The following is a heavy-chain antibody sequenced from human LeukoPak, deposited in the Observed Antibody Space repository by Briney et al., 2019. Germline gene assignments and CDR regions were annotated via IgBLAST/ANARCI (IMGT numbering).Heavy chain of an antibody. J-gene: IGHJ5*02. D-gene: IGHD4-17*01. V-gene: IGHV3-33*01. CDR1: GFTFSSFG. Sequence: PGGSLRLSCAASGFTFSSFGMHWVRQAPGKGLEWMADIWYNGSNKYYAESVKGRFTISRDNSKNTLYLQMNSLRAEDTAVYYCSRGGYGDYNNWFDPWGQGTLVIVSS. CDR3: SRGGYGDYNNWFDP. CDR2: IWYNGSNK.